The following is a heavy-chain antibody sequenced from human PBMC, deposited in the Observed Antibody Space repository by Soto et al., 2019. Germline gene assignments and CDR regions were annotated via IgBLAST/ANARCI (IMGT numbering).Heavy chain of an antibody. CDR1: GGSINNNY. CDR2: IFSNGRT. D-gene: IGHD6-13*01. CDR3: ARGGDNSPWYFSL. J-gene: IGHJ4*02. Sequence: SETLSLTCTVSGGSINNNYWSWIRQPPGRGLEWIGYIFSNGRTNYNPSLESRVAISVDTSKNQLSLKLRSVTAADTAVYFCARGGDNSPWYFSLWGQGTLVTVSS. V-gene: IGHV4-59*01.